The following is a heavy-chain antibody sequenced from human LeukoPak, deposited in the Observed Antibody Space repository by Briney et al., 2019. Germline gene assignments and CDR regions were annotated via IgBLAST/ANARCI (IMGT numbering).Heavy chain of an antibody. CDR3: ARHRSADTAMVSDY. CDR2: IYYSGGI. CDR1: GGSISSSSYY. Sequence: PSETLSLTCTVSGGSISSSSYYWGWIRQPPGKGLEWIGSIYYSGGIYYNPSLKSRVTISVDTSKNQFSLKLSSVSAADTAVYSCARHRSADTAMVSDYWGQGTLVTVSS. D-gene: IGHD5-18*01. J-gene: IGHJ4*02. V-gene: IGHV4-39*01.